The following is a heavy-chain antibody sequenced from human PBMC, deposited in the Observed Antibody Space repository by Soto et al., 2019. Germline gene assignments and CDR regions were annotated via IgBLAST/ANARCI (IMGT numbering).Heavy chain of an antibody. CDR3: ARCMGFDGSGYAFFDS. D-gene: IGHD3-10*01. Sequence: PGGSLRLSCAASGFTFSGHTINWVRQAPGKGLEWVSSVSRSSSYIYYADSVKGRFTVSRDNAEKSLYLQMNSLRAEDTAIYYYARCMGFDGSGYAFFDSWGQGTLVTVSS. CDR2: VSRSSSYI. CDR1: GFTFSGHT. V-gene: IGHV3-21*01. J-gene: IGHJ4*02.